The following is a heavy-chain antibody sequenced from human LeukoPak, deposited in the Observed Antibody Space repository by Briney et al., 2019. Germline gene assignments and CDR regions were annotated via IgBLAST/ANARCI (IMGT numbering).Heavy chain of an antibody. D-gene: IGHD6-6*01. V-gene: IGHV1-18*01. CDR3: ARDQFGTTSVAARY. Sequence: GASVKVSCKASGYTFTSYGISWLRQAPGQGLEWMGWISAYNGNTNYAQKLQGRVTMTTDTSTSTAYMELRSLRSDDTAVYYCARDQFGTTSVAARYWGQGTLVTVSS. CDR1: GYTFTSYG. J-gene: IGHJ4*02. CDR2: ISAYNGNT.